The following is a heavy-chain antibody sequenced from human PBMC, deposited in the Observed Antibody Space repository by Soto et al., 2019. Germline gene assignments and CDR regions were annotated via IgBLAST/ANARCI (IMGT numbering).Heavy chain of an antibody. D-gene: IGHD2-21*01. CDR2: INRIVTST. J-gene: IGHJ5*02. CDR3: ARDNSLQIVWWFDP. Sequence: HVQLEQSGDEVKKPGASVRISCKSSGYTFTSHYMHWVRQAPGQRLEWMGVINRIVTSTLYARNFRGRVVMTTDTSSNTAYMELSSLRSEETAVYYCARDNSLQIVWWFDPWGQGTMVTVSS. V-gene: IGHV1-46*01. CDR1: GYTFTSHY.